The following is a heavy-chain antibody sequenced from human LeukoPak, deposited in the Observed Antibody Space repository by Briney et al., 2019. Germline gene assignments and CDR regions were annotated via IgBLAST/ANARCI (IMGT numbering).Heavy chain of an antibody. J-gene: IGHJ4*02. D-gene: IGHD2-15*01. CDR1: GYTFTGYH. CDR2: INPDRGGT. V-gene: IGHV1-2*02. Sequence: ASVKVSCKASGYTFTGYHMHWVRQAPGQGLEWMGWINPDRGGTNYAQKFQGRVTMTTDTSTSTAYMELRSLRSDDTAVYYCARGIIGYYFDYWGQGTLVTVSS. CDR3: ARGIIGYYFDY.